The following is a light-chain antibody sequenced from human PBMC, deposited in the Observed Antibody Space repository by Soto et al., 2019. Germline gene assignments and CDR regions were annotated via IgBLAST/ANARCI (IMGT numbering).Light chain of an antibody. V-gene: IGLV2-23*02. J-gene: IGLJ2*01. Sequence: QSALTQPASVSGSPGQSITISCTGTSSDVGSYNLVSWYQQYPGKAPKLMIYEVTKRPSGVSNRFSGSKSGNTASLTISGLQAEDEADYYCCSYAGSSTFVVFGGWTKLTVL. CDR1: SSDVGSYNL. CDR2: EVT. CDR3: CSYAGSSTFVV.